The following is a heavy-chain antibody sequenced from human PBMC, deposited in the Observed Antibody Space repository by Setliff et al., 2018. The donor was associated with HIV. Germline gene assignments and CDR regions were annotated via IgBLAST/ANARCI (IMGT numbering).Heavy chain of an antibody. J-gene: IGHJ4*02. CDR1: GFTFSSYW. CDR3: SGWKGDYYDSSGINGY. D-gene: IGHD3-22*01. CDR2: IRSKANSYAT. V-gene: IGHV3-73*01. Sequence: PGGSLRLSCAASGFTFSSYWMSWVRQAPGKGLEWVGRIRSKANSYATEYAASVKGRFTISRDDSKNTAYLQMNSLKTDDTAMYYCSGWKGDYYDSSGINGYWGQGTLVTVSS.